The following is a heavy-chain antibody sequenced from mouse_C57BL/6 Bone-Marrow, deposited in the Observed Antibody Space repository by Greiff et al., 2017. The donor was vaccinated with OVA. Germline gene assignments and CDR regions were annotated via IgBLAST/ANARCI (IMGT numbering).Heavy chain of an antibody. CDR3: ARSLFYGNYVPGFAY. CDR2: IRNKANGYTS. CDR1: GFTFTDYY. J-gene: IGHJ3*01. D-gene: IGHD2-1*01. V-gene: IGHV7-3*01. Sequence: EVNVVESGGGLVQPGGSLSLSCAASGFTFTDYYMSWVRQPPGKALEWLGFIRNKANGYTSEYSASVKGRFTISRDNSQSILYLQMNALRAEDSATSYCARSLFYGNYVPGFAYWGQGTLVTVSA.